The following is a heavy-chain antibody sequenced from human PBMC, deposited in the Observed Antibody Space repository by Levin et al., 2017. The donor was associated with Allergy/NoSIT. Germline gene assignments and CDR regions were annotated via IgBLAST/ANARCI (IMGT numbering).Heavy chain of an antibody. D-gene: IGHD6-13*01. CDR2: IKQDGSEK. CDR3: ARKGYSSSWYSYYYYYYMDV. V-gene: IGHV3-7*01. J-gene: IGHJ6*03. Sequence: PGESLKISCAASGFTFSSYWMSWVRQAPGKGLEWVANIKQDGSEKYYVDSVKGRFTISRDNAKNSLYLQMNSLRAEDTAVYYCARKGYSSSWYSYYYYYYMDVWGKGTTVTVSS. CDR1: GFTFSSYW.